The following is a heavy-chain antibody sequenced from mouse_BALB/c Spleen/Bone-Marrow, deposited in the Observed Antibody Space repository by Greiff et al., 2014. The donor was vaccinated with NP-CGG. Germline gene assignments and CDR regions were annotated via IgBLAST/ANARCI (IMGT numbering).Heavy chain of an antibody. J-gene: IGHJ3*01. CDR3: ARDDYVY. V-gene: IGHV1S56*01. CDR2: IYPGDGST. D-gene: IGHD2-4*01. Sequence: QVQLQQPGPELVKPGASVKMSCKASGYTFTSYYIHWVKQRPGQGLEWIGWIYPGDGSTKYNEKFKGKTTLTADKSSSTVYMLLSSLTSEDSAIYFCARDDYVYWGQGTLVTVS. CDR1: GYTFTSYY.